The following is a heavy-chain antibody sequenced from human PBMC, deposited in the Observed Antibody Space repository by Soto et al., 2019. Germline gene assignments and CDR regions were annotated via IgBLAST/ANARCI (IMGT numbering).Heavy chain of an antibody. D-gene: IGHD6-19*01. CDR2: ISGSGDST. CDR1: GFPFSSYA. Sequence: GGSLRLSCASSGFPFSSYAMSWVRQATGKGLEWVSGISGSGDSTYYADSVKGRFTISRDNSKNTLYLQMNSLRAEDTAVYYCAKGVPGIAVAGTGYFQHWGQGTLVTVSS. CDR3: AKGVPGIAVAGTGYFQH. J-gene: IGHJ1*01. V-gene: IGHV3-23*01.